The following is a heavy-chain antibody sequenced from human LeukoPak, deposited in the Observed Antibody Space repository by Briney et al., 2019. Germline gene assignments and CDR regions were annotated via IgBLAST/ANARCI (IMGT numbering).Heavy chain of an antibody. D-gene: IGHD2-2*02. CDR1: GYTFTSYY. Sequence: ASVKVSCKASGYTFTSYYMHWVRQAPGQGLEWMGIINPSGGSTSYAQKFQGRVTITADKSTSTAYMELSSLRSEDTAVYYCARDRGRPIVVVPAAITAGGYYYYGMDAWGQGTTVTVSS. J-gene: IGHJ6*02. CDR2: INPSGGST. CDR3: ARDRGRPIVVVPAAITAGGYYYYGMDA. V-gene: IGHV1-46*01.